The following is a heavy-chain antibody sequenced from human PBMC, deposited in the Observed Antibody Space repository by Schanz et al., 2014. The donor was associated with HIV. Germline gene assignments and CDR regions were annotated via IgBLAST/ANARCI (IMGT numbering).Heavy chain of an antibody. CDR3: AREYSTWDRHFDY. J-gene: IGHJ4*02. CDR2: ISAHNGDT. CDR1: GHIFTGYY. V-gene: IGHV1-18*04. D-gene: IGHD5-18*01. Sequence: QVPLVQSGAEVKEPGASVKVSCKPYGHIFTGYYMHWVRQAPGQGLEWMGWISAHNGDTNYAQKFQGRITLTTDSPTNTAYLELRSLTSDDTAVYYCAREYSTWDRHFDYWGQGTLVTVSP.